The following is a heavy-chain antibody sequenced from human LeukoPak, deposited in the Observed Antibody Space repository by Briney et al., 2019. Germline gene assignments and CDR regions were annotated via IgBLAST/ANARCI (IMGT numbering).Heavy chain of an antibody. V-gene: IGHV3-23*05. D-gene: IGHD3-10*01. J-gene: IGHJ4*02. Sequence: GSLRLSCAASGFTFTTYSMSWVRQAPGKGLEWVSAISISGSGTYYADSVKGRFTISRDNSKNTLFLQMDSLRAEDTAICYCAKGYYGSGSSYFDYWGQGTLVTVSS. CDR1: GFTFTTYS. CDR2: ISISGSGT. CDR3: AKGYYGSGSSYFDY.